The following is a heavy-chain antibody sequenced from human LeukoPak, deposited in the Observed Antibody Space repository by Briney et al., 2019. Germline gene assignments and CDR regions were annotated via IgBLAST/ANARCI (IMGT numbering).Heavy chain of an antibody. V-gene: IGHV4-4*07. CDR1: GGSISSYY. D-gene: IGHD6-13*01. Sequence: SETLSLTCTVSGGSISSYYWSWLRQPAGKGLEWIGRIYTSGSTNYNPSLKSRVTMSVDTSKNQFSLKLSSVTAADTAVYYCARDPSSSWSDAFDIWGQGTMVTVSS. J-gene: IGHJ3*02. CDR2: IYTSGST. CDR3: ARDPSSSWSDAFDI.